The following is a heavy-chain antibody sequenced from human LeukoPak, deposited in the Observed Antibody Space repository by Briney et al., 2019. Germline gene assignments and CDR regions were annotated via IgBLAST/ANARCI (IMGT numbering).Heavy chain of an antibody. D-gene: IGHD3-22*01. CDR2: MSGSGGST. Sequence: GGSLRLSCAASGFTFSSYAMSWVRQAPGKGLEWVSLMSGSGGSTFYADSVKGRFTISRDNSIDTLYLQMNSLRAEDTAVYYCAKDYYYDNSGYYVTFDYWGQGTPVTVSS. CDR3: AKDYYYDNSGYYVTFDY. V-gene: IGHV3-23*01. J-gene: IGHJ4*02. CDR1: GFTFSSYA.